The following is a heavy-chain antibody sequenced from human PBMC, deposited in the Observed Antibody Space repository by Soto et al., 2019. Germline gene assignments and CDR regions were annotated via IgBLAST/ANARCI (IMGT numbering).Heavy chain of an antibody. V-gene: IGHV3-23*01. J-gene: IGHJ5*02. D-gene: IGHD2-2*01. Sequence: EEQLLESGGGLVQPGGSLRLSCVASGFNFGAYGMTWVRQAPGKGLEWVSGISDRGGITHYADSVRGRFTISRDNSQKILYLQMYRLRGDDTAVYYCARYQTYDPNPPVRWFDPWGQGTLVIVSP. CDR3: ARYQTYDPNPPVRWFDP. CDR2: ISDRGGIT. CDR1: GFNFGAYG.